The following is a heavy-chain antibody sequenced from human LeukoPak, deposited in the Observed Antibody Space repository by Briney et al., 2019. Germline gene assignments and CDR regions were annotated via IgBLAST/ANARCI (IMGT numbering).Heavy chain of an antibody. CDR3: ARGADYYDSSGYYSGLGWFDP. Sequence: PSETLSLTCTVSGGSISGHYWSWIRQPPGKGLEWIGYIYYSGGTNYSPSLKSRVTISLDTSKNQFPLKLSSVTAADTAVYYCARGADYYDSSGYYSGLGWFDPWGQGTLVTVSS. V-gene: IGHV4-59*11. CDR1: GGSISGHY. CDR2: IYYSGGT. D-gene: IGHD3-22*01. J-gene: IGHJ5*02.